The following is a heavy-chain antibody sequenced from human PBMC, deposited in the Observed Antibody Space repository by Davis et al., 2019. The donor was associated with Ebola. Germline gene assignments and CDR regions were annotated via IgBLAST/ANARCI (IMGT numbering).Heavy chain of an antibody. V-gene: IGHV3-9*01. CDR1: GFTFDDYA. CDR2: ISWNSGSI. CDR3: AKSLRRYYFDY. Sequence: SLKISCAASGFTFDDYAMHWVRQAPGKGLEWVSGISWNSGSIGYADSVKGRFTISRDNAKNSLYLQMNSLRAEDTALYYCAKSLRRYYFDYWGQGTLVTVSS. J-gene: IGHJ4*02.